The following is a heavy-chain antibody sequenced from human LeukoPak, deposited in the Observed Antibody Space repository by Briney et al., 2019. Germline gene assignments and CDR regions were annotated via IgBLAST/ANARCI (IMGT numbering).Heavy chain of an antibody. CDR2: ISSSSSYI. CDR1: GFTFSSYS. J-gene: IGHJ4*02. Sequence: GGSLRLSCAASGFTFSSYSMNWVRQAPGKGLEWVSSISSSSSYIYYADSVKGRFTISRDNAKNSLYLQMNSLRAEDTAVYYCARSDPSQLLNVGVLYYFDYWGQGTLVTVSS. D-gene: IGHD2-2*01. V-gene: IGHV3-21*01. CDR3: ARSDPSQLLNVGVLYYFDY.